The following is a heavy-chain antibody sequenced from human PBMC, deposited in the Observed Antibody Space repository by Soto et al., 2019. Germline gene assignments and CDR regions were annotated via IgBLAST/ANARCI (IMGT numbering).Heavy chain of an antibody. V-gene: IGHV3-21*01. CDR1: GFTFSRYS. Sequence: GRALRVPCAASGFTFSRYSMNWFRHAPGKGLEWVSSISSSSSYIYYADSVKGRFTISRDNAKNSLYLQMNSLRAEDTAVYYCARANGYDDLVDVLYISGQGSMVPGSS. CDR2: ISSSSSYI. CDR3: ARANGYDDLVDVLYI. D-gene: IGHD3-3*01. J-gene: IGHJ3*02.